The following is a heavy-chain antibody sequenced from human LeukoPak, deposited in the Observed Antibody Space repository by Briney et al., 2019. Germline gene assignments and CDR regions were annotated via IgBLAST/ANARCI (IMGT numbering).Heavy chain of an antibody. CDR2: IYYSGST. Sequence: SETLSLTCTVSGGSISSYYWSWIRQPPGKGLEWIGCIYYSGSTNYNPSLKSRVTMSVDTSKNQFSLKLSSVTAADTAVYYCARRLGYCSSTSCSRSWFDPWGQGTLVTVSS. J-gene: IGHJ5*02. CDR3: ARRLGYCSSTSCSRSWFDP. CDR1: GGSISSYY. V-gene: IGHV4-59*12. D-gene: IGHD2-2*01.